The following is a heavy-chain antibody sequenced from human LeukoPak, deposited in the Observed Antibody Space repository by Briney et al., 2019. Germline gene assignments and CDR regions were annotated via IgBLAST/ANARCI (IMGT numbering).Heavy chain of an antibody. Sequence: PSETLSLTCTVSGGSISSYYWSWIRQPPGKGLECIGYIYYSGSTNYNPSLKSRVTISVDTSKNQFSLKLSSVTAADTAVYYCAGQVNQAVASNGAWHYWGQGTLVTVSS. CDR2: IYYSGST. J-gene: IGHJ4*02. D-gene: IGHD6-19*01. CDR3: AGQVNQAVASNGAWHY. V-gene: IGHV4-59*08. CDR1: GGSISSYY.